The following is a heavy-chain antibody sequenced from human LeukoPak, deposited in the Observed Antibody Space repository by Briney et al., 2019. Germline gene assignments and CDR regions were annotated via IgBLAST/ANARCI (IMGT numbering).Heavy chain of an antibody. J-gene: IGHJ4*02. D-gene: IGHD2-21*02. Sequence: SETLSLTCTVSGGSISSYYWSWIRQPPGKGLEWIGYIYYSGSTNYNPSLKSRVTISVDTSKNQSSLKLSSVTAADTAVYYCARGVTRESIYFDYWGQGTLVTVSS. CDR2: IYYSGST. V-gene: IGHV4-59*01. CDR3: ARGVTRESIYFDY. CDR1: GGSISSYY.